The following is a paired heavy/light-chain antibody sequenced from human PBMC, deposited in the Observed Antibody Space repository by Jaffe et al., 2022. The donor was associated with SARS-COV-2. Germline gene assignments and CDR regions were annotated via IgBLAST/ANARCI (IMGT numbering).Heavy chain of an antibody. V-gene: IGHV3-30*18. CDR3: AKDSGNLNSLDY. D-gene: IGHD6-13*01. CDR2: MSYDGSYK. J-gene: IGHJ4*02. Sequence: QVQLVESGGGVVQPGRSLRLSCAASGFSFSSYGMHWVRQAPGKGLEWVAVMSYDGSYKYHVDSVKGRFTISRDNSKNTLYLQMTSLRAEDTAVYYCAKDSGNLNSLDYWGQGTLVTVSS. CDR1: GFSFSSYG.
Light chain of an antibody. Sequence: EIVLTQSPGTLSLSPGERATLSCRASQSVSSSYLAWYQQRPGQAPRLLLFGASSRATGIPDRFGGSGSGTDFTLTISRLEPEDFAIYYCQQYGSSPPVTFGPGTTVDIK. J-gene: IGKJ3*01. CDR2: GAS. CDR1: QSVSSSY. CDR3: QQYGSSPPVT. V-gene: IGKV3-20*01.